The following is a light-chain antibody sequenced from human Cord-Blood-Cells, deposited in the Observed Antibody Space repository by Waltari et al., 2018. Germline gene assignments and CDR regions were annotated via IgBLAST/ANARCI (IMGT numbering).Light chain of an antibody. CDR3: CSYAGSSTFYVV. V-gene: IGLV2-23*03. J-gene: IGLJ2*01. CDR1: SSDVGSYNL. Sequence: QSALTQPASESGSPGQSITISCTGTSSDVGSYNLVSWYQQHPGKAPKLMIYEGSKRPSGVSNRFSGSKSGNTASLTISGLQAEDEADYYCCSYAGSSTFYVVFGGGTKLTVL. CDR2: EGS.